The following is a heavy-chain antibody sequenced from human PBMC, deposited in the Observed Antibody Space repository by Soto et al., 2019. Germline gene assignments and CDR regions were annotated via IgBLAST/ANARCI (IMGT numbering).Heavy chain of an antibody. V-gene: IGHV4-34*01. D-gene: IGHD1-1*01. CDR2: MSHSGGT. CDR1: GGSVSSGSYY. CDR3: ARVERGTATTVVDAFDI. Sequence: QVQLQQWGAGLLKPSETLSLTCAVYGGSVSSGSYYWSWIRQPPGKGLEWIGEMSHSGGTHFNPSLKCRVTISVDTSKNQFSLKMSFVTAADTALYYCARVERGTATTVVDAFDIWGPGTMVNVSS. J-gene: IGHJ3*02.